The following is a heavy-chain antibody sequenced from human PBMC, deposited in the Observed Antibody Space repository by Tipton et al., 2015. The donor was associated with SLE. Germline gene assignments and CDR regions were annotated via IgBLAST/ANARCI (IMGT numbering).Heavy chain of an antibody. CDR1: DGSISSYY. V-gene: IGHV4-59*01. CDR2: IYYSGST. D-gene: IGHD4-11*01. J-gene: IGHJ4*02. CDR3: ARWAGPTVNFDY. Sequence: LRLSCTVSDGSISSYYWSWIRQPPGKGLEWIGYIYYSGSTNYNPSLKSRVTISVDTSKNQFSLKLSSVTAADTAVYYCARWAGPTVNFDYWGQGTLVTVSS.